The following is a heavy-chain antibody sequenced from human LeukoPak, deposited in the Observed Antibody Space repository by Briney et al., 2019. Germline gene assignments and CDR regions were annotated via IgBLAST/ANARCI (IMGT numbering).Heavy chain of an antibody. Sequence: GESLKISCKGSGYSFSNYWIGWVRQMPGKGLEWMGNIYPGDSDTRYSPSFQGQVTIAADKSISTAYLQWHSLKASDTAMYYCARREGSSWHFDYWGQGTLVTVSS. V-gene: IGHV5-51*01. D-gene: IGHD6-6*01. J-gene: IGHJ4*02. CDR2: IYPGDSDT. CDR1: GYSFSNYW. CDR3: ARREGSSWHFDY.